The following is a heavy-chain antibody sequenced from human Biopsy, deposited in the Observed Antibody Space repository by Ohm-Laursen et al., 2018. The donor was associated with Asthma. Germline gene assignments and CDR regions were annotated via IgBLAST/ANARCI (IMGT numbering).Heavy chain of an antibody. D-gene: IGHD2-21*02. CDR3: ARGGLHYYEYYGMDV. J-gene: IGHJ6*02. V-gene: IGHV3-30*04. CDR2: ISYDGRNT. CDR1: GFAVSRDH. Sequence: SLRLSCAATGFAVSRDHMFWVRQAPGKGLEWVTIISYDGRNTYYADSVEGRFTISRDNSKNTLFRQMSSLKPEDTAVYYCARGGLHYYEYYGMDVWGQGTTVTVSS.